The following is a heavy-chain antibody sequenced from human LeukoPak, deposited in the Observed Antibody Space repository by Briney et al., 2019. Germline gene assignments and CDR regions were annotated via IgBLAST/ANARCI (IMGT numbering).Heavy chain of an antibody. CDR1: GYSLPNYW. J-gene: IGHJ4*02. V-gene: IGHV5-51*01. CDR3: ARRRYYDSSGYYRYFDY. Sequence: GESPNISCKGSGYSLPNYWIGWVRQLPAKGLEWMGIIYPCDSDTRYSPSFQGQVTISADKSISTAYLQWSSLQASDTAMYYCARRRYYDSSGYYRYFDYWGQGTLVTVSS. CDR2: IYPCDSDT. D-gene: IGHD3-22*01.